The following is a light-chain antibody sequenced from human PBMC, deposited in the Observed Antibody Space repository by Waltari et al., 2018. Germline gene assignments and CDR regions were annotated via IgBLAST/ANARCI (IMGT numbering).Light chain of an antibody. CDR3: QQYNSYPYT. CDR1: QSISRW. CDR2: KAS. Sequence: TFRASQSISRWLALYQQKPGKAPNLLIYKASNLETGVPSRFSGSESGTEFTLTISSLQPDDFATYYCQQYNSYPYTFGQGTKLEIK. V-gene: IGKV1-5*03. J-gene: IGKJ2*01.